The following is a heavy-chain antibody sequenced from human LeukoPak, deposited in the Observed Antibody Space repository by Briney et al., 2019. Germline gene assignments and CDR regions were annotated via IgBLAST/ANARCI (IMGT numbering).Heavy chain of an antibody. J-gene: IGHJ3*02. Sequence: GASVKVSCKASGYTFTGYYMHWVRQAPGQGLEWMGWINPNSGGTNYAQKFQGRVTMTRDTSISTAYMELSRLRSDDTAVYYCARDRRYSSSSGAFDIWGQGTMVTVSS. CDR3: ARDRRYSSSSGAFDI. D-gene: IGHD6-6*01. CDR1: GYTFTGYY. V-gene: IGHV1-2*02. CDR2: INPNSGGT.